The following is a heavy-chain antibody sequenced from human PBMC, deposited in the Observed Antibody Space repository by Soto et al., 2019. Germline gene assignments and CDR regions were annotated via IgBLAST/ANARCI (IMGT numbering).Heavy chain of an antibody. Sequence: QVQLVQSGAEVKTPGSSLKVSCKVSGSRFSNYVISWVRQAPGHGLEWLGRIIPIFNSTKYAQSFQGRVTITADKSTSTASLELSSLRSDDTAVYYCAREGRGKKAGYNGQVSLGYWGQGTLVTVSS. D-gene: IGHD2-2*02. CDR3: AREGRGKKAGYNGQVSLGY. V-gene: IGHV1-69*06. CDR1: GSRFSNYV. J-gene: IGHJ4*02. CDR2: IIPIFNST.